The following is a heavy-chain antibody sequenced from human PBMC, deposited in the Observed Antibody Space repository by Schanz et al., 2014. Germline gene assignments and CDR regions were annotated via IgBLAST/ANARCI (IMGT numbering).Heavy chain of an antibody. Sequence: EVQLLESGGGLVQPGGSLRLSCAASGFTFSSYAMSWVRQAPGKGLEWVSAITDSGGSTYYADSVKGRFTISRDNSKNTLYLQMNSLRAEDTAVYYCVREVGAAAGLAWGLDYWGRGTLVTVSS. CDR2: ITDSGGST. CDR1: GFTFSSYA. CDR3: VREVGAAAGLAWGLDY. V-gene: IGHV3-23*01. D-gene: IGHD6-13*01. J-gene: IGHJ4*02.